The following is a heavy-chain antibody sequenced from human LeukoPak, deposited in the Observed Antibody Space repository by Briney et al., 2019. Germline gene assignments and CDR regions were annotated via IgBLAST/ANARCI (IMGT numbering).Heavy chain of an antibody. CDR1: GGSISSGDYY. CDR2: IYYSGST. Sequence: SETLSLTCTVSGGSISSGDYYWSWIRQPPGKGLEWIGYIYYSGSTYYNPSLKSRVTISVDTSKNQFSLKLSSLIAADTAVYYCTRGRDFGYYVDAFDIWGQGTLVIVSS. J-gene: IGHJ3*02. V-gene: IGHV4-30-4*08. CDR3: TRGRDFGYYVDAFDI. D-gene: IGHD4-17*01.